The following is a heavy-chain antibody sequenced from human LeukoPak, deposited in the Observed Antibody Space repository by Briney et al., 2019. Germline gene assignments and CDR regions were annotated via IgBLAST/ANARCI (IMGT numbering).Heavy chain of an antibody. CDR3: ARATSGYSGSYGLNDAEYFQH. CDR1: GYTFTSYA. V-gene: IGHV1-69*13. CDR2: IIPIFGTA. D-gene: IGHD1-26*01. J-gene: IGHJ1*01. Sequence: ASVKVSCKASGYTFTSYAISWVRQAPGQGLEWMGGIIPIFGTANYAQKFQGRVTITADESTSTAYMELSSLRSEDTAVYYCARATSGYSGSYGLNDAEYFQHWGQGTLVTVSS.